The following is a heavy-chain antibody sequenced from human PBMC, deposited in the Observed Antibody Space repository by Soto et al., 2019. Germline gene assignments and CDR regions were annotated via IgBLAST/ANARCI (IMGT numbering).Heavy chain of an antibody. V-gene: IGHV3-21*01. CDR3: ARGGRTYSFDY. CDR1: GFTFSSYS. J-gene: IGHJ4*02. Sequence: EVQLVESGGGLVQPGGSLRLSCAASGFTFSSYSMNWVRQAPGKGLEWVSSISSSGSYIYYADSVKGRFTISRDNAKNSLYLQMNSLRAEDTAVYYCARGGRTYSFDYWGQGTLVTVSS. CDR2: ISSSGSYI.